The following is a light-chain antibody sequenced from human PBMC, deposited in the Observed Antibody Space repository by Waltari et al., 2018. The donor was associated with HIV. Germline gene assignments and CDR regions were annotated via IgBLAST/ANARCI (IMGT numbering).Light chain of an antibody. V-gene: IGLV3-25*03. CDR2: QDH. Sequence: SSALTQTPSVSVSPGQTATITCSGEAFPSRYAHWYHQRAGQAPFFVIYQDHKRPSGIPDRFSGSSSGTVLTLTISGVQTEDEGDYYCQTTDTNGVVVFGGGTKVTVL. CDR3: QTTDTNGVVV. CDR1: AFPSRY. J-gene: IGLJ2*01.